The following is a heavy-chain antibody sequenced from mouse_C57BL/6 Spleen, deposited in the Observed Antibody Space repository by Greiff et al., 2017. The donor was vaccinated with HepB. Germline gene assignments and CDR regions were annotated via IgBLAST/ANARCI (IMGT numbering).Heavy chain of an antibody. V-gene: IGHV1-52*01. CDR2: IDPSDSET. D-gene: IGHD1-1*01. J-gene: IGHJ2*01. Sequence: QVQLQQSGAELVRPGSSVKLSCKASGYTFTSYWMHWVKQRPIQGLEWIGNIDPSDSETHYNQKFKDKATLTVDKSSSTAYMQLSSLTSEDSAVYYCAIITTVVAPFDYWGQGTTLTVSS. CDR1: GYTFTSYW. CDR3: AIITTVVAPFDY.